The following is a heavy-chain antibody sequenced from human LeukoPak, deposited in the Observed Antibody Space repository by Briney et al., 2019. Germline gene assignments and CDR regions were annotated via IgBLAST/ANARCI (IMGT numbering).Heavy chain of an antibody. D-gene: IGHD3-22*01. CDR1: GGSISSGSYY. CDR3: ARGSDYYDTSGQFDP. V-gene: IGHV4-61*02. J-gene: IGHJ5*02. Sequence: SETPSLTCTVSGGSISSGSYYWSWIRQPAGKGLECIGRIYTSGSTNYNPSLKSRVTISVDTSKNQFSLKLSSVTAADTAVYFCARGSDYYDTSGQFDPWGQGTLVTVSS. CDR2: IYTSGST.